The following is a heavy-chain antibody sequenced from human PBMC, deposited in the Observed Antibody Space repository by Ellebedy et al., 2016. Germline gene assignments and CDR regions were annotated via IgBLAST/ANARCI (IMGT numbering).Heavy chain of an antibody. CDR3: ARITVTTLDNNWYFDL. Sequence: SETLSLXXTVSGGSISSGDYYWSWIRQPPGKGLEWIGYIYYSGSTYYNPSLKSRVTISVDTSKNQFSLKLSSVTAADTAVYYCARITVTTLDNNWYFDLWGRGTLVTVSS. J-gene: IGHJ2*01. V-gene: IGHV4-30-4*01. CDR1: GGSISSGDYY. D-gene: IGHD4-17*01. CDR2: IYYSGST.